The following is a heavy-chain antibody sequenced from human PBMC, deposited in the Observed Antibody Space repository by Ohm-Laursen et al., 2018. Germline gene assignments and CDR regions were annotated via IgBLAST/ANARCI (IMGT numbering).Heavy chain of an antibody. CDR3: ARRGHAFDI. CDR1: AASISSYY. CDR2: IYYSGTT. V-gene: IGHV4-59*01. Sequence: SQTLSLTCTVSAASISSYYWSWIRQPPEKGLEGIGYIYYSGTTNYNPSLKSRVTISINTSKNQFSLKLSSVTSGDTAVYYRARRGHAFDIWGQGTMVAVSS. J-gene: IGHJ3*02.